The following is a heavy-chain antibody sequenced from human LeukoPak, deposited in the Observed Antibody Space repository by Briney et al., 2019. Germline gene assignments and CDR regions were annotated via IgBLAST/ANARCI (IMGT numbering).Heavy chain of an antibody. J-gene: IGHJ3*02. V-gene: IGHV4-59*08. D-gene: IGHD3-3*01. CDR1: GGSFSDYY. Sequence: SETLSLTCSVSGGSFSDYYWNWIRQSPGKGLEWIGYIYPSGSTDYNPSLKSRVTMSTDTSKNPISLKLTSVTAADTAVYFCARQATLLAGRLEAGGFDIWGRGTMVTVSS. CDR2: IYPSGST. CDR3: ARQATLLAGRLEAGGFDI.